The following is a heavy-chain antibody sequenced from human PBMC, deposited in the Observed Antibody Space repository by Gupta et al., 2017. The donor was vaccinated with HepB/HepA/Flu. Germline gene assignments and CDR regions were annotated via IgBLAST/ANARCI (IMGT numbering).Heavy chain of an antibody. J-gene: IGHJ4*02. CDR1: GFTFSSYE. Sequence: EVQLVESGGGLVQPGGSLRLSCAASGFTFSSYEMTWVRQAPGKGLEWVSYISSSGRIINYADSVKGRFTISRDNAKNSLYLQMNSLRAEDTAVYYCVTSTGTYSGYDFDYWGQGTLVTVSS. CDR3: VTSTGTYSGYDFDY. D-gene: IGHD5-12*01. V-gene: IGHV3-48*03. CDR2: ISSSGRII.